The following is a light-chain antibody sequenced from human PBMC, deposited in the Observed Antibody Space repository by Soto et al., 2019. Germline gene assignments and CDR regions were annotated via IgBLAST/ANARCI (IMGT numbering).Light chain of an antibody. CDR3: AAWDDSLSGVL. Sequence: QSVLTQPPSASGTPGQRVTISCSGSSSNIGSTYVYWYQQLPGTAPKLLIYRNNQRPSGVPDRFSVSKSGTSASLAISGLRSEDEAEDYCAAWDDSLSGVLFGGGTKLTVL. CDR2: RNN. J-gene: IGLJ2*01. CDR1: SSNIGSTY. V-gene: IGLV1-47*01.